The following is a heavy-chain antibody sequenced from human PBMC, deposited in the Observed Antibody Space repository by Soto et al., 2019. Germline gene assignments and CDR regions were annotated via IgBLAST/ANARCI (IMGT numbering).Heavy chain of an antibody. CDR1: GFTFDDYA. CDR2: ISWNSGSI. CDR3: ANGDPLTVTQGYFQH. D-gene: IGHD4-17*01. J-gene: IGHJ1*01. V-gene: IGHV3-9*01. Sequence: GGSLRLSCAASGFTFDDYAMHWVRQAPGKGLEWVSGISWNSGSIGYADSVKGRFTISRDNAKNSLYLQMNSLRAEDTALYYCANGDPLTVTQGYFQHWGQGTLVTVSS.